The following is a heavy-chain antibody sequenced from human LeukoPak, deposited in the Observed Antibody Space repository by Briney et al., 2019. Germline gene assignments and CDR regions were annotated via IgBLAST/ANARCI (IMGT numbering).Heavy chain of an antibody. CDR3: ARGGVNPVDH. Sequence: SGGSLRLSCAASGFPFNSFWMHWVRQAPGKGLVWVSDMNEYSTTIRYADSVKGRFTISRDNAKSILYLQMNNLRAEDTAMCFCARGGVNPVDHWGQGTLVTVSS. J-gene: IGHJ4*02. CDR1: GFPFNSFW. CDR2: MNEYSTTI. V-gene: IGHV3-74*01. D-gene: IGHD1-14*01.